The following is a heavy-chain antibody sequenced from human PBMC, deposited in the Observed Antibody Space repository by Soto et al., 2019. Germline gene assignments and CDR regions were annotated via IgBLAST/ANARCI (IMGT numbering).Heavy chain of an antibody. CDR1: GASISGFY. V-gene: IGHV4-4*07. D-gene: IGHD1-1*01. J-gene: IGHJ5*02. CDR2: IYATGTT. Sequence: SETLSLTCTVFGASISGFYWSWIRKSAGKGLEWIGRIYATGTTDYNPSLKSRVMMSVDTSKKQFSLKLRSVTAAGTAVYYCVRDGTKTLRDWFDPWGQGSSVTVSS. CDR3: VRDGTKTLRDWFDP.